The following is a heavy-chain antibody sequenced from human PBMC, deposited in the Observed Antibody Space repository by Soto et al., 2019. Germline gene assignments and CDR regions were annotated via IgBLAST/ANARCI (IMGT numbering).Heavy chain of an antibody. V-gene: IGHV1-3*01. J-gene: IGHJ6*02. D-gene: IGHD1-26*01. CDR3: ARDRVSGSYYYYYGMDV. CDR1: GYTFTSYA. CDR2: INAGNGNT. Sequence: ASVKVSCKASGYTFTSYAMHWVRQAPGQRLEWMGWINAGNGNTKYSQKLQGRVTMTTDTSTSTAYMELRSLRSDDTAVYYCARDRVSGSYYYYYGMDVWGQGTTVTVSS.